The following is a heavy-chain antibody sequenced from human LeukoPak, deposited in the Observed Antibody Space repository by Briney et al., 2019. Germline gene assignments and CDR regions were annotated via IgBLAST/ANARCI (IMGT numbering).Heavy chain of an antibody. D-gene: IGHD3-3*01. CDR2: ISAYNGNT. CDR3: ARGKYYDFWGDYMDV. CDR1: GYTFTSYG. Sequence: ASVKVSCKASGYTFTSYGISWVRQAPGQGLEWMGWISAYNGNTNYAQKLQGRVTMTTDTSTSTAYMELRSLRSDDTAVYYCARGKYYDFWGDYMDVWGKGTTVTVSS. V-gene: IGHV1-18*01. J-gene: IGHJ6*03.